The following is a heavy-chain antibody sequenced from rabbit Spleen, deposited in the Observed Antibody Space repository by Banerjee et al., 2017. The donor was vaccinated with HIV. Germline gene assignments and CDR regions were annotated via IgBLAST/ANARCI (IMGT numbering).Heavy chain of an antibody. CDR3: ARDLDGIIGWNFGL. CDR1: GFTLSSYY. Sequence: QLEESAGGLVQPGGSLKLSCKASGFTLSSYYMNWVRQAPGKGLEWIGYIDPVFGITHYANWVNGRFSISRENAQNTVFLQMTSLTAADTATYFCARDLDGIIGWNFGLWGPGTLVTVS. CDR2: IDPVFGIT. J-gene: IGHJ6*01. V-gene: IGHV1S7*01. D-gene: IGHD1-1*01.